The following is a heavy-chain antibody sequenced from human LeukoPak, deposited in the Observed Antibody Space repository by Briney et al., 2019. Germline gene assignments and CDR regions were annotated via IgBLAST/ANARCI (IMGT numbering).Heavy chain of an antibody. Sequence: PSETLSLTCAVYGGSFSGYYWSWIRRPPGKGLEWIGEINHSGSTNYNPSLKSRVTISVDTSKNQFSLKLSSVTAADTAVYYCARGGFDYGDYGETYWYFDLWGRGTLVTVSS. V-gene: IGHV4-34*01. CDR1: GGSFSGYY. CDR3: ARGGFDYGDYGETYWYFDL. D-gene: IGHD4-17*01. CDR2: INHSGST. J-gene: IGHJ2*01.